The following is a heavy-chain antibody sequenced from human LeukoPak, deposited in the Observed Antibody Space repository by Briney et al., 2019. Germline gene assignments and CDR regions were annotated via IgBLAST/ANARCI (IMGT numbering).Heavy chain of an antibody. V-gene: IGHV4-4*07. J-gene: IGHJ4*02. CDR1: GGSISTYS. CDR3: VRYCSGGSCYQSFDC. Sequence: SETLSLTCTVSGGSISTYSWSWIRQPAGKGLEWIGRIYTSGSTNYNPSLKSRVTMSLDTSKNQFSLKLSSVTAADTAAYFCVRYCSGGSCYQSFDCWGQGTLVTVSS. D-gene: IGHD2-15*01. CDR2: IYTSGST.